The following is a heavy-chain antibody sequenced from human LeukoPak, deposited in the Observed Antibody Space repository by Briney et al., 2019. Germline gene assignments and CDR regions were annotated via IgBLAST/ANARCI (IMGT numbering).Heavy chain of an antibody. J-gene: IGHJ4*02. V-gene: IGHV3-30-3*01. CDR3: ARTTYYYDSSGYAY. CDR2: ISYDGSNK. Sequence: GGSLRLSCAASGFTFSSYAMHWVRQAPGKGLEWVAVISYDGSNKYYADSVKGRFTISRDNSKNTLYLQMNSLRAEDTAVYYCARTTYYYDSSGYAYGGQGTLVTVSS. CDR1: GFTFSSYA. D-gene: IGHD3-22*01.